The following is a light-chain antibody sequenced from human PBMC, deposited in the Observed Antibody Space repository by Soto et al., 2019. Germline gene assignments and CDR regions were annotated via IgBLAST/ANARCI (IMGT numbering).Light chain of an antibody. CDR1: HGISSY. Sequence: IQLTQSPSSLSASVGDRVTITCRASHGISSYLAWYQQKPGKALKLLIYAASTLQSGVQSRFSGSGSGTDFTLTISSLQPEDFATYYCKQLNTYPITFGQGTRLEIK. V-gene: IGKV1-9*01. CDR3: KQLNTYPIT. J-gene: IGKJ5*01. CDR2: AAS.